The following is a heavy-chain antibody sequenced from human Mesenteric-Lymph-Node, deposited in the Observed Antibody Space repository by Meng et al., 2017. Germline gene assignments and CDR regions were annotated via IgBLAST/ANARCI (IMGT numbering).Heavy chain of an antibody. Sequence: GESLKISCAASGFTFTSYAIHWVRQAPGKGLEWLAVISYDGTDKYYADSVKGRFTISRDNSKNTLYLQMNNLRAEDTAVYYCAKKFLPLCYYGSGSYYNCGAFDIWGQGTMVTVSS. D-gene: IGHD3-10*01. CDR2: ISYDGTDK. J-gene: IGHJ3*02. V-gene: IGHV3-30*07. CDR3: AKKFLPLCYYGSGSYYNCGAFDI. CDR1: GFTFTSYA.